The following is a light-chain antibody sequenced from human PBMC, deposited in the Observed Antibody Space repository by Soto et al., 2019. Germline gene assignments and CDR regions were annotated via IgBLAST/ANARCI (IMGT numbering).Light chain of an antibody. V-gene: IGLV1-40*01. CDR2: GNS. J-gene: IGLJ2*01. CDR1: SSNIGAGYD. Sequence: QSVLTQPPSVSGAPGQRVTISCTGSSSNIGAGYDVHWYQQLPGTAPKLLIDGNSNRPSGVPDRFSGSKSGTSASLAITGVQAGDEADYYRQAPDSSLSGPGFGGGTKLTLL. CDR3: QAPDSSLSGPG.